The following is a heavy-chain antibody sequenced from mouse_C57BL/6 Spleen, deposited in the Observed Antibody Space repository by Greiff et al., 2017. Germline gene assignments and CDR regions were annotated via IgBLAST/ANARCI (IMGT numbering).Heavy chain of an antibody. J-gene: IGHJ2*01. CDR3: ARDDYALYYFDY. CDR1: GYSITSGYY. V-gene: IGHV3-6*01. CDR2: ISYDGSN. Sequence: VQLKESGPGLVKPSQSLSLTCSVTGYSITSGYYWNWIRQFPGNKLEWMGYISYDGSNNYNPSLKNRISITRDTSKNQFFLKLNSVTTEDTATYYCARDDYALYYFDYWGQGTTLTVSS. D-gene: IGHD2-4*01.